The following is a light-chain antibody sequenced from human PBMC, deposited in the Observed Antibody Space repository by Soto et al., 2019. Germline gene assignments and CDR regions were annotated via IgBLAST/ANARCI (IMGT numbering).Light chain of an antibody. CDR1: QSISSY. CDR3: QQSYSTPWT. J-gene: IGKJ1*01. CDR2: AAS. V-gene: IGKV1-39*01. Sequence: DIQMTQSPSSLSASVGDRVTITCRASQSISSYLNWYQQKPGKAPNLLIYAASSLQSGVPSRFSGSGSGTDLTITISSLQPEDFETYYCQQSYSTPWTFGQGTKVDIK.